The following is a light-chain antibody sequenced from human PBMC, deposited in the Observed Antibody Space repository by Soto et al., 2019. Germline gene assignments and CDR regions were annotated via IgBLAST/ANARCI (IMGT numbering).Light chain of an antibody. Sequence: EVVMTQSPGTLSVSPGERATLSCRASQSIRRNLAWYQQKPGRAPRLLIHGVSTRATGIPARFSGSGSETDFTLTISSLQSEDFAVYYCQQYNNWPPYTFGQGTKLDIK. V-gene: IGKV3-15*01. J-gene: IGKJ2*01. CDR3: QQYNNWPPYT. CDR2: GVS. CDR1: QSIRRN.